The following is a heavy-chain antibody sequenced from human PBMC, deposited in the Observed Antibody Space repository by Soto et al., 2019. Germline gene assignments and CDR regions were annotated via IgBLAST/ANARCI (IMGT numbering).Heavy chain of an antibody. V-gene: IGHV3-13*05. CDR2: IGAARDP. CDR3: ARAYTGRLPRRADYYYAMDV. CDR1: GFTFSNFD. D-gene: IGHD2-2*02. J-gene: IGHJ6*04. Sequence: GESLKISCATSGFTFSNFDMHWVRQVPGKGLEWVSAIGAARDPYYLGSVKGRFTISRENAKNSVYLQMNDLRAGDSAVYYCARAYTGRLPRRADYYYAMDVWGKGTTVTVSS.